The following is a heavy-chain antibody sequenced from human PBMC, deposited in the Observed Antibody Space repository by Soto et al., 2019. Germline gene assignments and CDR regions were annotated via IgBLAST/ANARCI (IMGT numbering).Heavy chain of an antibody. CDR3: ARAEGVGATPPLYYYYGMDV. V-gene: IGHV1-69*13. Sequence: GASLKVSCKASGGTFSSYAINWVRQAPGQGLEWMGGIIPIFGTANYAQKFQGRVTITADESMSTAYMELSSLRSEDTAVYYCARAEGVGATPPLYYYYGMDVWGQGTTVTVSS. CDR1: GGTFSSYA. J-gene: IGHJ6*02. CDR2: IIPIFGTA. D-gene: IGHD1-26*01.